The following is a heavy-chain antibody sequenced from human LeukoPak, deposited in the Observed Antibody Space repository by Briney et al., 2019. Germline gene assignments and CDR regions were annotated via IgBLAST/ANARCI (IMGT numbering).Heavy chain of an antibody. CDR3: AREMEKNWSDGLDC. CDR2: INTYTGNP. V-gene: IGHV7-4-1*02. D-gene: IGHD1-1*01. Sequence: ASVKVFCKASGYIFTNHAINWVRQAPGQGLEWMGWINTYTGNPTYAQGFTGRFVISLDTSVSTAYLEISSLKGEDTAVYYCAREMEKNWSDGLDCWGQGTLVTVSS. J-gene: IGHJ4*02. CDR1: GYIFTNHA.